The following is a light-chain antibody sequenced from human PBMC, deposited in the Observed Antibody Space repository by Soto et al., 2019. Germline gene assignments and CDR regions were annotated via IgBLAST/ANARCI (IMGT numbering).Light chain of an antibody. Sequence: QSALTQSASATGSTGQSVTISCTGTSSDVGNYKYVSWYQQHPGKAPKLMIYEVSKRPSGVPDRFSGSESGNTASLTVSGLQVEDEADYYCSSYAGSNLWVFGGGTKVTV. V-gene: IGLV2-8*01. CDR1: SSDVGNYKY. J-gene: IGLJ3*02. CDR2: EVS. CDR3: SSYAGSNLWV.